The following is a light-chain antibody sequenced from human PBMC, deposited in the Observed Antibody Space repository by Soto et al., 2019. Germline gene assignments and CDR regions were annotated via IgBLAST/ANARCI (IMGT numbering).Light chain of an antibody. V-gene: IGKV3-15*01. J-gene: IGKJ1*01. CDR3: LQYNDCLRT. Sequence: EIVMTQVAASLSITTGVRATLSCRASQSVSSNLAWYQQKPGQAPRLLIYGASTRATGIPARFSGSGSGTQFTLTISRLYSEDFAVYYCLQYNDCLRTFGQGPRVDIK. CDR1: QSVSSN. CDR2: GAS.